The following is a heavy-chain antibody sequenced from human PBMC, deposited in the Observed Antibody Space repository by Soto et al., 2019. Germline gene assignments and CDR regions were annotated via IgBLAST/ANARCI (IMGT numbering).Heavy chain of an antibody. J-gene: IGHJ4*02. Sequence: QVQLVQSGAEVKQPGASVRVSCKASGNTHTIYFIHWLRQAPGQGLEWMGWINSVSGGTNYAPRFRGRVSMTRDTSSATAFMDLSGLRSDDTAVCYCARGGSYYAHWGQGTLVTVAS. CDR1: GNTHTIYF. D-gene: IGHD3-16*01. V-gene: IGHV1-2*02. CDR3: ARGGSYYAH. CDR2: INSVSGGT.